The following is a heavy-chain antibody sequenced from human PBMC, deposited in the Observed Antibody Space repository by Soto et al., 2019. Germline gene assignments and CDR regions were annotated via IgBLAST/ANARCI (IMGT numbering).Heavy chain of an antibody. V-gene: IGHV3-21*02. CDR1: GFTFSSYG. J-gene: IGHJ6*02. CDR3: ARDQRYYGFDV. CDR2: ISSSSSYI. Sequence: EVQLVESGGGLVKPGGSLTLSCAGSGFTFSSYGFNWVRQAPGKGLEWVSSISSSSSYIHYTDSVRGRFTISRDNAKNSLNLQKNSLRVEDTAVYYCARDQRYYGFDVWGQGTTVTVSS.